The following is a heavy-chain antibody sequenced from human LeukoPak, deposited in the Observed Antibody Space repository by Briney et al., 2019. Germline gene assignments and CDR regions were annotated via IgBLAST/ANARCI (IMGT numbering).Heavy chain of an antibody. J-gene: IGHJ4*02. V-gene: IGHV3-53*01. CDR3: AKGYCSGGSCYGTRPPGY. Sequence: GGSLRLSCAASGFTVSSNYMSWVRQAPGKGLEWVSVIYSGGSAYYADSVKGRFTISRDNSKNTLYLQMNSLRAEDTAVYYCAKGYCSGGSCYGTRPPGYWGQGTLVTVSS. CDR1: GFTVSSNY. CDR2: IYSGGSA. D-gene: IGHD2-15*01.